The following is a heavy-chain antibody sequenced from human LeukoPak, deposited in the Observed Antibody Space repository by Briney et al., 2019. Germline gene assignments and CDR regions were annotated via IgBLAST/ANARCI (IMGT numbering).Heavy chain of an antibody. Sequence: GEPLKISCKGSGYSFTSYWIGWVRQMPGKGLEWMGIIYPGDSDTRYSPSFQGQVTISADKSISTAYLQWSSLKASDTAMYYCARMLRPRYYDSSGYSSWFDPWGQGTLVTVSS. CDR3: ARMLRPRYYDSSGYSSWFDP. J-gene: IGHJ5*02. V-gene: IGHV5-51*01. D-gene: IGHD3-22*01. CDR2: IYPGDSDT. CDR1: GYSFTSYW.